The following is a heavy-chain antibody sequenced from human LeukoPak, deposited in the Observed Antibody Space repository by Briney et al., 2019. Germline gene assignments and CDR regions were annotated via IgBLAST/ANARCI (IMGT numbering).Heavy chain of an antibody. Sequence: PGGSLRLSCAAPGFTFSSYGMHWVRQAPGKGLEWVAFIRYDGSNKYYADSVKGRFTISRDNSKNTLYLQMNSLRAEDTAVYYCAKDGPRYSYGPTSIDYWGQGTLVTVSS. D-gene: IGHD5-18*01. J-gene: IGHJ4*02. V-gene: IGHV3-30*02. CDR2: IRYDGSNK. CDR1: GFTFSSYG. CDR3: AKDGPRYSYGPTSIDY.